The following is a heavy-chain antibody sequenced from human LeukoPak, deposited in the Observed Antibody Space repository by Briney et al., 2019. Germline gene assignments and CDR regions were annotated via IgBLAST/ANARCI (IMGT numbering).Heavy chain of an antibody. V-gene: IGHV3-49*04. D-gene: IGHD5-18*01. CDR2: IKAYGGTI. Sequence: TGGSLRLSCTTSGFTFGDYAMSWVRQAPGKGLEWVGFIKAYGGTIEYAASVKGRFTISRDDSKSIAYLQMNSLKIEDTALYYCTRGPIQLWIHNGMDVWGQGTTVTVSS. J-gene: IGHJ6*02. CDR1: GFTFGDYA. CDR3: TRGPIQLWIHNGMDV.